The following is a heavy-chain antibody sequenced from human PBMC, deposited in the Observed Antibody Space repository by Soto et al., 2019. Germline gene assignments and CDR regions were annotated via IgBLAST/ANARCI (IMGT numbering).Heavy chain of an antibody. Sequence: GASVKVSCKASGYTFTSYAIHWVRPAPGQKLEWIGRINAGNGNTKYSQKIQGRVTITRDTSASTAYMELSSVRSEDTAVYYCARRPRYDFWSGPPAGMDVWGQGTTVTVSS. CDR3: ARRPRYDFWSGPPAGMDV. V-gene: IGHV1-3*01. D-gene: IGHD3-3*01. J-gene: IGHJ6*02. CDR1: GYTFTSYA. CDR2: INAGNGNT.